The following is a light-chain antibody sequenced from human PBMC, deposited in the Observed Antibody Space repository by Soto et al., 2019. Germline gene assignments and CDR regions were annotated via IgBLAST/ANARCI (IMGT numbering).Light chain of an antibody. CDR1: SSDVGGYNY. CDR3: SSYTSSSIRV. J-gene: IGLJ1*01. CDR2: EVS. V-gene: IGLV2-14*01. Sequence: QSALTQPASVSGSPGQSITISCTGTSSDVGGYNYVSWYQQHPGKAPKLMIYEVSNRPSGVSNRFSGSKSGNTASLTISGLQAEDEADYYCSSYTSSSIRVFGTGTKVT.